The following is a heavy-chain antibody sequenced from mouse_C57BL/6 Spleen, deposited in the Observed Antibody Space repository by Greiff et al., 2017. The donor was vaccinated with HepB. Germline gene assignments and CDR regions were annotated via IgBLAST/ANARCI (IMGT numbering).Heavy chain of an antibody. V-gene: IGHV1-80*01. D-gene: IGHD2-5*01. CDR3: AREGGYSNSWYFDV. Sequence: QVQLQQSGAELVKPGASVKISCKASGYAFSSYWMNWVKQRPGKGLEWIGQIYPGDGDTNYNGKFKGKATLTAEKSSSTAYMQLSSLTSEDSAVYFCAREGGYSNSWYFDVWGTGTTVTVSS. J-gene: IGHJ1*03. CDR1: GYAFSSYW. CDR2: IYPGDGDT.